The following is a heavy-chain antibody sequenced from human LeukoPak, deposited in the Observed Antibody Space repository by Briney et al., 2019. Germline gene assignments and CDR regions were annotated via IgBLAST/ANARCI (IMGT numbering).Heavy chain of an antibody. V-gene: IGHV3-73*01. J-gene: IGHJ4*02. CDR3: TRLMESTYDSSGYDY. D-gene: IGHD3-22*01. CDR1: GFTFSGSA. Sequence: GGSLRLSCAASGFTFSGSAMHWVRQASGKGLEWFGRIRSKANSYATAYAASVKGRFTLSRDDSKNTAYLQMNSLKTEDTAVYYCTRLMESTYDSSGYDYWGQGTLVTVSS. CDR2: IRSKANSYAT.